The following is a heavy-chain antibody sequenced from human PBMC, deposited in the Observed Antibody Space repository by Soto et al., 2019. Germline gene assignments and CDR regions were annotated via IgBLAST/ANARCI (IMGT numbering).Heavy chain of an antibody. J-gene: IGHJ4*02. CDR2: IIPIFGTA. CDR3: ATREKDFDY. CDR1: GGTFSSYA. V-gene: IGHV1-69*13. Sequence: SVKVSCKASGGTFSSYAISWVRQAPGQGLEWMGGIIPIFGTANYAQKFQGRVTLTADECTSTAYIELSSLRYEDTAVHYCATREKDFDYWGQGTLVTVSS.